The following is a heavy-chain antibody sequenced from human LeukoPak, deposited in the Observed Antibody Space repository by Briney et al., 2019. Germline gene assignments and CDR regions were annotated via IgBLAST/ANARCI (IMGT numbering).Heavy chain of an antibody. CDR1: GGSISSYY. CDR2: IYGSGST. V-gene: IGHV4-59*01. Sequence: SETLSLTCTVSGGSISSYYWSWIRQPPGKGLEWIGHIYGSGSTNYNPTLKSRVTLSVDTSKNQFSLKLSSVTAADTAVYYCAREGTSGTHLNWFDPWGQGTLVTVSS. J-gene: IGHJ5*02. CDR3: AREGTSGTHLNWFDP. D-gene: IGHD1-1*01.